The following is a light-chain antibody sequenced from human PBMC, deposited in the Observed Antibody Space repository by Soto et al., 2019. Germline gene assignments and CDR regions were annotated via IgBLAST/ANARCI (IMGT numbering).Light chain of an antibody. CDR3: QQRSNWPPNN. CDR1: QSVSSY. V-gene: IGKV3-11*01. Sequence: EIVLTQSPATLSLSPWERATLSCRSSQSVSSYLAWYQQKPGQAPRLLIYDASNRATGIPARFSGSGSGTDFTLTISSLEPEDFAVYYCQQRSNWPPNNFGQGTRLEIK. J-gene: IGKJ5*01. CDR2: DAS.